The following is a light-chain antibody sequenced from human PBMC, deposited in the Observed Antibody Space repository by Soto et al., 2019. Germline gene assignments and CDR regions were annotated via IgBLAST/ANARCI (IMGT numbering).Light chain of an antibody. J-gene: IGKJ1*01. CDR3: QQYGHSPWT. CDR2: GSS. Sequence: VRVKKSAGTVSLTTGERATXXXXXSQSVVSSYVAWYQQTPGQAPRLLIYGSSNRATGIPDRFSVSGSGTDFTLTISRLEPEDFTGYYCQQYGHSPWTFGQGAMVDVK. CDR1: QSVVSSY. V-gene: IGKV3-20*01.